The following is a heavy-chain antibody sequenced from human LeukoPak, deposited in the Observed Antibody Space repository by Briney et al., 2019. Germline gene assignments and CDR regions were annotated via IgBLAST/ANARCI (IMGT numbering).Heavy chain of an antibody. V-gene: IGHV3-11*05. CDR2: ISGSSSYT. CDR1: GFTFSDWY. CDR3: ARGHYGLDV. J-gene: IGHJ6*02. Sequence: PGGSLRLSCTVSGFTFSDWYMSWIRQAPGKGLEWVSYISGSSSYTDYADSVKGRFTISRDNAKNSLYLQMNSLRAEDAAVYYCARGHYGLDVWGLGTTVTVSS.